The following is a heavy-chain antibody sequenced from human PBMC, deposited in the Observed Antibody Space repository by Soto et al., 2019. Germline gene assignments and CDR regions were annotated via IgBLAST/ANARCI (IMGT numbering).Heavy chain of an antibody. J-gene: IGHJ6*02. CDR3: ANSPGIAYGMDV. V-gene: IGHV3-23*01. D-gene: IGHD2-15*01. CDR1: GFTFSSYA. Sequence: GGSLRLSCAASGFTFSSYAVSWVRQAPGKGLEWVSAISGSGGSTYYADSVKGRFTISRDNSKNTLYLQMNSLRAEDTAVYYCANSPGIAYGMDVWGQGTTVTVSS. CDR2: ISGSGGST.